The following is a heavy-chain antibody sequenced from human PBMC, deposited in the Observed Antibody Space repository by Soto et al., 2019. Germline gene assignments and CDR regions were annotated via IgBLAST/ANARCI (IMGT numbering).Heavy chain of an antibody. CDR3: ARVKRLWCSSTSCYARRWFDP. CDR2: INHSGST. J-gene: IGHJ5*02. D-gene: IGHD2-2*01. CDR1: GGSFSGYY. V-gene: IGHV4-34*01. Sequence: PSETLSLTCAVYGGSFSGYYWSWIRQPPGKGLEWIGEINHSGSTNYNPSLKSRVTISVDTSKNQFSLKLSSVTAADTAVYYCARVKRLWCSSTSCYARRWFDPWGQGTLVTVSS.